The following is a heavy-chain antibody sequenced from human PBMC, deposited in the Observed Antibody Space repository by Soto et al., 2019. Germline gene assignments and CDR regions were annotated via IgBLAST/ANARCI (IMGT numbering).Heavy chain of an antibody. V-gene: IGHV4-59*08. CDR1: GGSISSYY. J-gene: IGHJ6*03. CDR2: IYYSGST. Sequence: SETLSLTCTVSGGSISSYYWSWIRQPPGKGLEWIGYIYYSGSTNYNPSLKSRVTISVDTSKNQFSLKLSSVTAADTAVYYCARRGQWLGYYYYMDVWGKGTTVTVSS. D-gene: IGHD6-19*01. CDR3: ARRGQWLGYYYYMDV.